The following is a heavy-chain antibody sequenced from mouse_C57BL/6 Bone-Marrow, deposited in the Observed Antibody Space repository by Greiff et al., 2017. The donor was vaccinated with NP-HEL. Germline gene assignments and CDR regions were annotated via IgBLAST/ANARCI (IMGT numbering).Heavy chain of an antibody. V-gene: IGHV5-6*01. CDR2: ISSGGGYT. CDR3: ARHAYHSNRVGFAY. J-gene: IGHJ3*01. CDR1: GFTFSSYG. Sequence: EVQLVESGGDLVKPGGSLKLSCAASGFTFSSYGMSWVRQTPDKRLEWVATISSGGGYTYYPDSVKGRFTISRDNAKNTRYLQMSSLKSEDTAMYYCARHAYHSNRVGFAYWGQGTLVTVSA. D-gene: IGHD2-5*01.